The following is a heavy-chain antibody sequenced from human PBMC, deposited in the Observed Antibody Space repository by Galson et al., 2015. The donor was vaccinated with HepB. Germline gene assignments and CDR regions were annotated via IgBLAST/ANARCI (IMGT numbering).Heavy chain of an antibody. Sequence: SVKVSCKASGGTFSNNDISWVRQAPGQGLEWMGGITPLFGTASYAQKFQDRVTITADKSTSTAYMDLSSLTSEDTAVYYCARPFPGDPDLQYSLYWGRGTHVTVSS. CDR1: GGTFSNND. CDR2: ITPLFGTA. D-gene: IGHD1-1*01. CDR3: ARPFPGDPDLQYSLY. J-gene: IGHJ4*02. V-gene: IGHV1-69*06.